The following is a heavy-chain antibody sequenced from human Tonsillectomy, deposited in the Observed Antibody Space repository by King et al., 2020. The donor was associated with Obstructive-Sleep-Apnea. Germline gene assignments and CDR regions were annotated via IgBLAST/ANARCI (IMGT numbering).Heavy chain of an antibody. CDR3: AKLVGNTGVDY. V-gene: IGHV3-23*04. J-gene: IGHJ4*02. Sequence: VQLVESGGGLVQPGGSLRFPCAASGFPFSSYAMSWVRQAPGKGLEWGSTISGSGVSTYYADSVKGRFTISRDNTKKTLYLQMKSLRTEDTAVYYCAKLVGNTGVDYWGQGTLVTVSS. D-gene: IGHD2-8*02. CDR1: GFPFSSYA. CDR2: ISGSGVST.